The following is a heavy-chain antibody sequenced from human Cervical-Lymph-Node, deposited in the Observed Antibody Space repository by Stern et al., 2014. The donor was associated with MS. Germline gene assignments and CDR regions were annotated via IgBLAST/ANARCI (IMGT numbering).Heavy chain of an antibody. Sequence: QLQLQESGPGLVKPSETLSLTCTVSGGSVNSGSYYWGWIRQPPGKGLEWIGNIDSGTTYYNSSLKSRVAIFVDTSKNQFSLKFTSVPAADTAVYYCARSMATRPVGTWFDPWGQGTLVTVSS. CDR2: IDSGTT. CDR1: GGSVNSGSYY. D-gene: IGHD6-6*01. J-gene: IGHJ5*02. CDR3: ARSMATRPVGTWFDP. V-gene: IGHV4-39*01.